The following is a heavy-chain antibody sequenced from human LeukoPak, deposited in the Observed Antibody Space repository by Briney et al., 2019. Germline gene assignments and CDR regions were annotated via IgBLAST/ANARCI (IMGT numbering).Heavy chain of an antibody. CDR3: ARQRGYSYYFDY. J-gene: IGHJ4*02. CDR2: INHSGST. Sequence: PSETLSLTCPVYGGSFSGYYWSWIRQPPGKGLEWIGEINHSGSTNYNPSLKSRVTISVDTSKNQFSLKLSSVTAADTAVYYCARQRGYSYYFDYWGQGTLVTVSS. V-gene: IGHV4-34*01. D-gene: IGHD5-18*01. CDR1: GGSFSGYY.